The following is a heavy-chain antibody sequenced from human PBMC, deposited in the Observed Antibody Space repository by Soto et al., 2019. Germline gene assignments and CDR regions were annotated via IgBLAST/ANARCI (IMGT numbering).Heavy chain of an antibody. CDR2: ISYDGSNK. CDR1: GFTFSSYG. CDR3: AKVLLGYCTGGNCYESDH. Sequence: PGGSLRLSCAASGFTFSSYGMHWVRQAPGKGLEWVSLISYDGSNKYSADSVKGRFTISRDNPKNTLYLQMNSLRAEDTAVYYCAKVLLGYCTGGNCYESDHWGQGTLVTVSS. D-gene: IGHD2-15*01. V-gene: IGHV3-30*18. J-gene: IGHJ4*02.